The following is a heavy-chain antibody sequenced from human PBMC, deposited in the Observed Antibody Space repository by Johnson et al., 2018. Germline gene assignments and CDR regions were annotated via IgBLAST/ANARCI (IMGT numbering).Heavy chain of an antibody. CDR3: AKGPYDEQWLVRGAFDI. CDR2: ISYDGSNK. V-gene: IGHV3-30-3*01. D-gene: IGHD6-19*01. CDR1: GFTFSRYA. Sequence: QVQLVQSGGGVVQPGRSLRLSCAASGFTFSRYAMHWVRQAPGKGLEWVAVISYDGSNKYYADSVKGRFTISRDNSKNTLYLQMNSLRAEDTAVYYSAKGPYDEQWLVRGAFDIWGQGTMVTVSS. J-gene: IGHJ3*02.